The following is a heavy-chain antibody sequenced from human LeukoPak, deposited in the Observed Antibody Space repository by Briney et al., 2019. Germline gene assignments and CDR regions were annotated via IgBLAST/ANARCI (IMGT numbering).Heavy chain of an antibody. D-gene: IGHD3-9*01. V-gene: IGHV1-2*02. Sequence: ASVKVSCKASGYTFTGYYMHWVRQAPGQGLEWMGWINPNSGGTNYAQKFQGRVTMTRDTSISTAYMELSRLRSDDTAVYYCARGPQVLRYFDTLDNWFVPWGQGTLVTVSS. CDR3: ARGPQVLRYFDTLDNWFVP. CDR1: GYTFTGYY. CDR2: INPNSGGT. J-gene: IGHJ5*02.